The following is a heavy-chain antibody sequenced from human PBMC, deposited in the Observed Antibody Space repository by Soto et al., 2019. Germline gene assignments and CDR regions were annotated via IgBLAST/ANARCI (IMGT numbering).Heavy chain of an antibody. J-gene: IGHJ4*02. D-gene: IGHD3-22*01. CDR2: IIPILGIA. V-gene: IGHV1-69*02. CDR1: GGTFSSY. CDR3: ARLLYYDSSGYPVDY. Sequence: QVQLVQSGAEVKKPGSSVQVSCKASGGTFSSYISWVRQAPGQGLEWMGRIIPILGIANYAQKFQGRVTITADQSTSTAYMELSSLRSEDTAVYYCARLLYYDSSGYPVDYWGQGTLVTVSS.